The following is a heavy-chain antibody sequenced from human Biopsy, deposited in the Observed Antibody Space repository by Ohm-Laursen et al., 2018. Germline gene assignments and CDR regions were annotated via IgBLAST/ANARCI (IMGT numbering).Heavy chain of an antibody. CDR2: IYYSGTT. J-gene: IGHJ2*01. D-gene: IGHD4-23*01. Sequence: TLSLTCIVSGGSVSSGGFYWSWIRPHPGKGLEWIGYIYYSGTTYYNPSLKSLVTISVDTSKNQFSLKLNSVTAADTAVYYCARRPYGGTRYWYFDLWGRGTLVTVSS. V-gene: IGHV4-31*01. CDR1: GGSVSSGGFY. CDR3: ARRPYGGTRYWYFDL.